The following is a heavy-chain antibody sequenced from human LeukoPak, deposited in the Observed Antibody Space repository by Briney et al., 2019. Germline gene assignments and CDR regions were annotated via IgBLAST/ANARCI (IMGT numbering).Heavy chain of an antibody. CDR3: ARSERQVVITFYY. Sequence: PSETQSLICAVSGGSISSRNYFWGWIRQPPGKGLEWIGSIYYSGSTYYHPSRKSRVSISVDTSKNQFSLKLSSVTAADTAVYYCARSERQVVITFYYWGQGTLVTVSS. CDR2: IYYSGST. CDR1: GGSISSRNYF. J-gene: IGHJ4*02. V-gene: IGHV4-39*01. D-gene: IGHD3-22*01.